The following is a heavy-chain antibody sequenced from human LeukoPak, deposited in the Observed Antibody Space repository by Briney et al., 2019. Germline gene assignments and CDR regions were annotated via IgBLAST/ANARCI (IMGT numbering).Heavy chain of an antibody. Sequence: SETLSLTCAVYGGSFSGYYWSWIRQPPGKGLEWIGEINHSGSTNYNPSLKSRVTMSVDTSKNQFPLKLSSVTAADTAVYYCARDRRGYSYGVHDAFDIWGQGTMVTVSS. CDR1: GGSFSGYY. CDR2: INHSGST. D-gene: IGHD5-18*01. J-gene: IGHJ3*02. CDR3: ARDRRGYSYGVHDAFDI. V-gene: IGHV4-34*01.